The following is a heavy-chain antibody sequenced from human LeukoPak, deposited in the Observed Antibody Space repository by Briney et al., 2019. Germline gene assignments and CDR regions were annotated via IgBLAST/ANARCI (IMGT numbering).Heavy chain of an antibody. D-gene: IGHD3-22*01. V-gene: IGHV3-7*01. Sequence: GGSLRLSCAASGFTFSSYWMSWVRQAPGKGLEWVANIKQDGSEKYYVDSVKGRFTISRDNAKNSLYLQMNSLRAEDTAVYYCARADYYDSSGGSYYYYGMDVWGQGTTVTVSS. CDR1: GFTFSSYW. CDR2: IKQDGSEK. CDR3: ARADYYDSSGGSYYYYGMDV. J-gene: IGHJ6*02.